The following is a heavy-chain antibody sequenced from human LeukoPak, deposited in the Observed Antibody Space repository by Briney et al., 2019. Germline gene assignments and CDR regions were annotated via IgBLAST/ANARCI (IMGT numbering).Heavy chain of an antibody. D-gene: IGHD6-19*01. Sequence: KPSETLSLTCTVSGGSISSSSYYWGWIRQPPGKGLEWIGSIYYSGSAYYNPSLKSRVTISVDTSKNQFSLKLSSVTAADTAVYYCARLAVAGSYYFDYWGQGTLVTVSS. J-gene: IGHJ4*02. CDR1: GGSISSSSYY. CDR3: ARLAVAGSYYFDY. CDR2: IYYSGSA. V-gene: IGHV4-39*01.